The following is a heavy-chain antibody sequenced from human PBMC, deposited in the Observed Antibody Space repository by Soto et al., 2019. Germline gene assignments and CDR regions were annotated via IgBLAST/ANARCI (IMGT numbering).Heavy chain of an antibody. V-gene: IGHV1-18*01. CDR1: GYPFTSYG. D-gene: IGHD1-26*01. CDR2: ISAYNGNR. J-gene: IGHJ3*02. CDR3: ARGRIVASIHDAFEI. Sequence: QGHLLQSGDEVKTPGASVRVSCRASGYPFTSYGISWVRQAPGQGLEWVAWISAYNGNRDTAQKVQGRVTMTLDTATDTAHMELGDLTSADTAVYYCARGRIVASIHDAFEIWGQGTKVTVSS.